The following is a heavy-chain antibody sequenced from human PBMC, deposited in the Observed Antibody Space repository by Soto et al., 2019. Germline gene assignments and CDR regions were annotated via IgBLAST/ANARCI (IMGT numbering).Heavy chain of an antibody. CDR1: GFTFSPYG. V-gene: IGHV3-23*01. Sequence: EVQLLESGGGLERPGGSLRLSCAASGFTFSPYGMTWVRQAPGKGLEWVSGISYNGGSTYYADSVKGRFTISRDNSKNTLYLQMNNLRAEDTAVYYCARTNDYNWGINWVDYWGQGTLVTVSS. CDR2: ISYNGGST. CDR3: ARTNDYNWGINWVDY. J-gene: IGHJ4*02. D-gene: IGHD7-27*01.